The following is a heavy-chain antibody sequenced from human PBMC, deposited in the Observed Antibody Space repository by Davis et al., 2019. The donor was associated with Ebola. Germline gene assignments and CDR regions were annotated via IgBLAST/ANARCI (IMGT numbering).Heavy chain of an antibody. CDR2: ISYDGNSH. J-gene: IGHJ4*02. CDR1: GFTFSSYG. D-gene: IGHD1-26*01. CDR3: ATLPGYY. Sequence: GESLKISCAASGFTFSSYGMHWVRQAPGKGLECVAVISYDGNSHFYADSVKGRFTISRDNAKNTLYLQMNNLRVEDTAVYYCATLPGYYWGQGTLVTVSS. V-gene: IGHV3-30*03.